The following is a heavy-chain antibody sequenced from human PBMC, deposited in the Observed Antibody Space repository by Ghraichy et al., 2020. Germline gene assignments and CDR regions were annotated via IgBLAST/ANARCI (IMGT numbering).Heavy chain of an antibody. CDR3: VRGRGACSGGSCYSRYFDL. D-gene: IGHD2-15*01. Sequence: GGSLRLSCAASGFTFSSYSMNWVRQAPGKGLEWVSSISSSSSYIYYADSVKGRFTISRDNAKNSLYLQMNSLRAEDTAVYYCVRGRGACSGGSCYSRYFDLWGRGTLVTVSS. J-gene: IGHJ2*01. CDR1: GFTFSSYS. V-gene: IGHV3-21*01. CDR2: ISSSSSYI.